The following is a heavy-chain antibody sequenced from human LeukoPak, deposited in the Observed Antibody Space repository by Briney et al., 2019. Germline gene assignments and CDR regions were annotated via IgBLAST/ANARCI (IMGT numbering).Heavy chain of an antibody. CDR3: AREAVVVAGYYYYGMDV. Sequence: GGSLRLSCAASGFTFSSYAMDWVRQAPGKGLEWVANIKQDGSEKYYVDSVKGRFTISRDNAKNSLYLQMNSLRAEDTAVYYCAREAVVVAGYYYYGMDVWGQGTTVTVSS. J-gene: IGHJ6*02. V-gene: IGHV3-7*03. CDR1: GFTFSSYA. CDR2: IKQDGSEK. D-gene: IGHD2-15*01.